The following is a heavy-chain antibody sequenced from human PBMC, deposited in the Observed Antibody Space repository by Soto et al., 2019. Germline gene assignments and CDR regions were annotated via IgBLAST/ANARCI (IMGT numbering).Heavy chain of an antibody. CDR3: ARTHYYGSVALFDY. CDR1: GGSISSSSYY. V-gene: IGHV4-39*01. D-gene: IGHD3-10*01. J-gene: IGHJ4*02. CDR2: IYYSGST. Sequence: SETLSLTCTVSGGSISSSSYYWGWIRQPPGKGLEWIGSIYYSGSTYYNPSLKSRVTISVDTSKNQFSLKLSSVTAADTAVYYCARTHYYGSVALFDYWGQGTLVTVSS.